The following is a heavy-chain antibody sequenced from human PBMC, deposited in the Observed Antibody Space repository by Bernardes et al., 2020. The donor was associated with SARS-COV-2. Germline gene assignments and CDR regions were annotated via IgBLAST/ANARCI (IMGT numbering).Heavy chain of an antibody. J-gene: IGHJ4*02. D-gene: IGHD2-21*01. CDR1: GFTFNSHA. CDR2: MSGSTGNT. Sequence: GRSLRLSCAASGFTFNSHAMNWVRQAPGKGLEWVSGMSGSTGNTFYADFVKGRFTISRDNSKNTLYLQMNSLRAEDTALYYCARDSRRVPAIHDSWGQGTLVTVSS. CDR3: ARDSRRVPAIHDS. V-gene: IGHV3-23*01.